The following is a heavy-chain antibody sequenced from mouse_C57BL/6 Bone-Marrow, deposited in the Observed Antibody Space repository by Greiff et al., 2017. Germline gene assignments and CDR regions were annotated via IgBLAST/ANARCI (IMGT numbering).Heavy chain of an antibody. CDR2: INPYNGGT. CDR3: AREERWAFAY. CDR1: GYTFTDYY. Sequence: EVQLQQSGPVLVKPGASVKMSCKASGYTFTDYYMNWVKQSHGKSLEWIGVINPYNGGTSYNQKFKGKATLTVDKSSSTAYMELNSLTSEDSAVYYCAREERWAFAYWGQGTLVTVSA. J-gene: IGHJ3*01. D-gene: IGHD1-1*02. V-gene: IGHV1-19*01.